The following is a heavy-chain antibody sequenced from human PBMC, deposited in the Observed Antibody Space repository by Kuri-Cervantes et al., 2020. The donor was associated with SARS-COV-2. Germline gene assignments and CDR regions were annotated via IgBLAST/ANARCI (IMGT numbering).Heavy chain of an antibody. J-gene: IGHJ6*03. CDR1: GFTFSSYE. Sequence: GESLKISCAASGFTFSSYEMNWVRQAPGKGLEWVSYISSSGSTIYYADSVKGRFTISRDNAKNSLYLQMNSLRAEDTAVYYCARDSCSSTSCYHYYMDVWGKGTTVTVFS. CDR3: ARDSCSSTSCYHYYMDV. CDR2: ISSSGSTI. D-gene: IGHD2-2*01. V-gene: IGHV3-48*03.